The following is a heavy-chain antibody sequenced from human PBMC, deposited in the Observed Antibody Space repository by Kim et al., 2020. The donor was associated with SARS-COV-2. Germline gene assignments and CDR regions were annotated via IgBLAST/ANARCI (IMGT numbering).Heavy chain of an antibody. V-gene: IGHV3-33*06. J-gene: IGHJ4*02. CDR3: AKDIARYFDWLSVFEY. D-gene: IGHD3-9*01. Sequence: SVQGRFTISRDNSKNTLFLQMNSLRAEDTAIYYCAKDIARYFDWLSVFEYWGQGTLVTVPS.